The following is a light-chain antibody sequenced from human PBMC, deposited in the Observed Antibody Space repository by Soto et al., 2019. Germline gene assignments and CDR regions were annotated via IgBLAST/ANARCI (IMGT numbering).Light chain of an antibody. CDR3: QQSYSTLPIT. CDR2: DAS. CDR1: QSIRSL. V-gene: IGKV1-39*01. Sequence: IQRTQSPSTLSASVGDRVTITCRASQSIRSLLAWYQQKPGKAPKVLIYDASSLQSGVPSRFSGSGSGTDFTLTISSLQPEDFATYYCQQSYSTLPITFGQGTRLEIK. J-gene: IGKJ5*01.